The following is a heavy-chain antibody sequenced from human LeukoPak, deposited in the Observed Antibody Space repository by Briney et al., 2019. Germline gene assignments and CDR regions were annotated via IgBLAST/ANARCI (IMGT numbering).Heavy chain of an antibody. Sequence: GGSLRLSCAASGFTFDDYAMHWVRQAPGKGLEWVSDISWNSGSIGYADSVKGRFTISRDNAKNSLYLQMNSLRAEDTALYYCAKDHYDSSGYHDAFDIWGQGTMVTVSS. D-gene: IGHD3-22*01. CDR3: AKDHYDSSGYHDAFDI. J-gene: IGHJ3*02. CDR1: GFTFDDYA. CDR2: ISWNSGSI. V-gene: IGHV3-9*01.